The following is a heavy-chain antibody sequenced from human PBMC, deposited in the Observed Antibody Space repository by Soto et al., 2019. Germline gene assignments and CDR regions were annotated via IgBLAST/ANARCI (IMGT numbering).Heavy chain of an antibody. D-gene: IGHD3-3*01. CDR2: INAGNGNT. Sequence: ASVKVSCKASGYTFTSYAMHWVRQAPGQRLEWMGWINAGNGNTKYSQKFQGRVTITRDTSASTAYMEPSSLRSEDTAVYYCARARNYDFWSGFKYGMDVWDQGTTVTVSS. J-gene: IGHJ6*02. CDR3: ARARNYDFWSGFKYGMDV. V-gene: IGHV1-3*01. CDR1: GYTFTSYA.